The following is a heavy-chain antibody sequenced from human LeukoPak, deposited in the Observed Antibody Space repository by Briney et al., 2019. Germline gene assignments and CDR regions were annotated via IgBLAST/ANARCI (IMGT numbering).Heavy chain of an antibody. D-gene: IGHD3-10*01. J-gene: IGHJ4*02. CDR3: ARGGNRFGGFYFDY. CDR1: ADSISSGGHY. Sequence: SQTLSLTCTVSADSISSGGHYWSWIRQHPGKGLESIGFMRHSGSTSHNPSLKGRVAISVDASKDQFSLRLSSVTAADTAVYYCARGGNRFGGFYFDYWGQGSLVTVSS. V-gene: IGHV4-31*03. CDR2: MRHSGST.